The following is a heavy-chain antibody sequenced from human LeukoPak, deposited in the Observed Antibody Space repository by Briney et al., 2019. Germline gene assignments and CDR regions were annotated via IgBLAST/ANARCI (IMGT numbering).Heavy chain of an antibody. Sequence: PSETLSLTCTVSGGSISSSSYYWGWIRQPPGKGLEWIGSIYYSGSTYYNPSLKSRVTVSVDTSKNQFSLKLTSVTAADTAVYFCARTLGDTTMVFDYWGQGTLVTVSS. CDR1: GGSISSSSYY. J-gene: IGHJ4*02. CDR2: IYYSGST. V-gene: IGHV4-39*07. D-gene: IGHD5-18*01. CDR3: ARTLGDTTMVFDY.